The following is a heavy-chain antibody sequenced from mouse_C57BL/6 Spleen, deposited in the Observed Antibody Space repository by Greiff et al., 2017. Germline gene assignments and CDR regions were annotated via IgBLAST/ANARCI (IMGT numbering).Heavy chain of an antibody. Sequence: EVQRVESGPGLVKPSQSLSLTCSVTGYSITSGYYWNWIRQFPGNKLEWMGYISYDGSNNYNPSLKNRTSITRDTSKNQFFLKLNSMTTEDTATYYCARDYDYDAYFDYWGQGTTLTVSS. V-gene: IGHV3-6*01. CDR3: ARDYDYDAYFDY. CDR1: GYSITSGYY. D-gene: IGHD2-4*01. J-gene: IGHJ2*01. CDR2: ISYDGSN.